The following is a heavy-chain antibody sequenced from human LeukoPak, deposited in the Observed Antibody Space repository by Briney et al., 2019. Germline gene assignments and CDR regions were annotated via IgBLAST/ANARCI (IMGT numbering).Heavy chain of an antibody. V-gene: IGHV4-39*01. CDR1: GGSISSSSYY. D-gene: IGHD6-13*01. J-gene: IGHJ4*02. CDR3: ARHGRRVPYSSSWIG. Sequence: SETLSLTCTVSGGSISSSSYYCGWIRQPPGKGLEWIGSIYYSGSTYYNPSLKSRVTISVDTSKNQFSLKLSSVTAADTAVYYCARHGRRVPYSSSWIGWGQGTLVTVSS. CDR2: IYYSGST.